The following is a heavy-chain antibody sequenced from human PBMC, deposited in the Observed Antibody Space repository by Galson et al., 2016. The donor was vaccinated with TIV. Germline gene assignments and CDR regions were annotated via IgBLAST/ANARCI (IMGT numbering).Heavy chain of an antibody. CDR3: AKPGKSGEYPWDGFDV. V-gene: IGHV3-23*01. CDR2: VGVTGRLT. J-gene: IGHJ3*01. Sequence: SLRLSCAATGFNFHFYVMNWVRQAPGKGLEWVSTVGVTGRLTYYADSVKGRFSVSRDNSRNTVYLQMSGLRADDTAVYYCAKPGKSGEYPWDGFDVWGPGTLVTVSS. CDR1: GFNFHFYV. D-gene: IGHD3-10*01.